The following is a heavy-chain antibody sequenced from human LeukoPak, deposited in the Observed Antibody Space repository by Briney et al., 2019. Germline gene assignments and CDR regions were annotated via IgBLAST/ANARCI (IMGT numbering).Heavy chain of an antibody. D-gene: IGHD3-9*01. Sequence: GGSLRLSCAASGFTFSSYAMTWMRQAPGKGLEWVSTISGSGGTTYYADSVKGRFTISRDNSKNTLYLQMNSLRADDTAVYYCAKGKNGTSYLNWFDPWGEGTLVTVSS. CDR3: AKGKNGTSYLNWFDP. J-gene: IGHJ5*02. CDR2: ISGSGGTT. V-gene: IGHV3-23*01. CDR1: GFTFSSYA.